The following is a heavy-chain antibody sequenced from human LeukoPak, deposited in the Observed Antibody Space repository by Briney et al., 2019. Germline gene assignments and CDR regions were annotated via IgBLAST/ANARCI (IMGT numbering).Heavy chain of an antibody. CDR2: IRYDGSNK. CDR3: AKDRTYYYDSSGFDY. V-gene: IGHV3-30*02. J-gene: IGHJ4*02. Sequence: GGSLRLSCEGSGFPFSSYNMNWVRQAPGKGLEWVAFIRYDGSNKYYADSVKGRFTISRDNSKNTLYLQMNSLRAEDTAVYYCAKDRTYYYDSSGFDYWGQGTLVTVSS. CDR1: GFPFSSYN. D-gene: IGHD3-22*01.